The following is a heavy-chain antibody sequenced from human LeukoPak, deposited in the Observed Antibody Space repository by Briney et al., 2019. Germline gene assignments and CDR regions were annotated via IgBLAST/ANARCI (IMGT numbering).Heavy chain of an antibody. J-gene: IGHJ3*02. CDR3: ARSLVVVAAKASVAFDI. D-gene: IGHD2-15*01. Sequence: GGSLRLSCAASGFTFSSYSMNWVRQAPGKGLEWVANIKQDGSEKYYVDSVKGRFTISRDNAKNSLYLQMNSLRAEDTAVYYCARSLVVVAAKASVAFDIWGQGTMVTVSS. CDR2: IKQDGSEK. CDR1: GFTFSSYS. V-gene: IGHV3-7*05.